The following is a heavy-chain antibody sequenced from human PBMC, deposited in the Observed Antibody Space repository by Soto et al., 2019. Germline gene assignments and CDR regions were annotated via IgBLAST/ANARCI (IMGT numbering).Heavy chain of an antibody. J-gene: IGHJ6*02. Sequence: ASVKVSCKASGYTFTGYYMHWVRQAPGQGLEWMGWINPNSGGTNYAQKFQGWVTMTRDTSISTAYMELSRLRSDDTAVYYCAREYGDYYYYYYGMDVWGQGTTVTVSS. V-gene: IGHV1-2*04. D-gene: IGHD4-17*01. CDR1: GYTFTGYY. CDR3: AREYGDYYYYYYGMDV. CDR2: INPNSGGT.